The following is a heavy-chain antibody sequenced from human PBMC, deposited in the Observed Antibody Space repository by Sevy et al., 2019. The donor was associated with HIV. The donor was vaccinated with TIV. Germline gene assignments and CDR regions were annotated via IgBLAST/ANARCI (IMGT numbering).Heavy chain of an antibody. D-gene: IGHD1-26*01. V-gene: IGHV4-39*01. CDR1: GGSISSINYY. J-gene: IGHJ4*02. Sequence: SETLSLTCTVSGGSISSINYYWDWIRQSPGKGLEWIGSIYYSGNTYYNPSLKSRVTISVDTSKNQFSLMLSSVTAADTAVYFCARHRKWEPLKYFFDYWGQGTLVTVSS. CDR2: IYYSGNT. CDR3: ARHRKWEPLKYFFDY.